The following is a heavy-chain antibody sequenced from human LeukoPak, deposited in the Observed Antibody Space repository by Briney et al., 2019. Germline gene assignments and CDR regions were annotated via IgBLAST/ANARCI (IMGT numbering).Heavy chain of an antibody. V-gene: IGHV1-2*04. J-gene: IGHJ4*02. CDR3: ARDSGGDCSSTSCYSLDY. CDR2: INPNSGGT. CDR1: GYTFTGYY. D-gene: IGHD2-2*01. Sequence: ASVKVSCKAFGYTFTGYYMHWVRQAPGQGLEWMGWINPNSGGTNYAQKFQGWVTMTRDASISTAYMELSRLRSDDTAVYYCARDSGGDCSSTSCYSLDYWGQGTLVTVSS.